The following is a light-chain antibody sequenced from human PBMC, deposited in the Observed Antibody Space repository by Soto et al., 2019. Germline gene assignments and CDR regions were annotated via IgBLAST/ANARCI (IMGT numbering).Light chain of an antibody. J-gene: IGLJ2*01. CDR1: SSNIGSNS. Sequence: QSVVTQPPSASGTPGQRVTISCSGSSSNIGSNSVSWYQQVPGAAPKLLIYRNHQRPSGVPDRLSGSKSGTSASLAISGLQSEDEADYYCAAWDDSLNGPVFGGGTKLTVL. CDR3: AAWDDSLNGPV. V-gene: IGLV1-44*01. CDR2: RNH.